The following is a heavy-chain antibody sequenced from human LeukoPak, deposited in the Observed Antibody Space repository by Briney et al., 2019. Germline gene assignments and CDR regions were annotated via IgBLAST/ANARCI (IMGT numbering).Heavy chain of an antibody. CDR1: GFTFSSYS. V-gene: IGHV3-21*01. D-gene: IGHD3-22*01. J-gene: IGHJ4*02. CDR2: ISSSSSYI. Sequence: GGSLRLSCAASGFTFSSYSMNWVRRAPGKGLEWVSSISSSSSYIYYADSVKGRFTISRDNAKNSLYLQMNSLRAEDTAVYYCARAVGYYYDSSGYPWFDYWGQGTLVTVSS. CDR3: ARAVGYYYDSSGYPWFDY.